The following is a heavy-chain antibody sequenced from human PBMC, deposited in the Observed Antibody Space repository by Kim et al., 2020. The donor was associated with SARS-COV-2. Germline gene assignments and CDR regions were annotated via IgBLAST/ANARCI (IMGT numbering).Heavy chain of an antibody. Sequence: GGSLRLSCAASGFTFSSYGMHWVRQAPGKGLEWVAVIWYDGSNKYYADSVKGRFTISRDNSKNTLYLQMNSLRAEDTAVYYCARGELLATYYYGSGSYYNGYGMDVWGQGTTVTVSS. D-gene: IGHD3-10*01. J-gene: IGHJ6*02. CDR3: ARGELLATYYYGSGSYYNGYGMDV. CDR2: IWYDGSNK. V-gene: IGHV3-33*01. CDR1: GFTFSSYG.